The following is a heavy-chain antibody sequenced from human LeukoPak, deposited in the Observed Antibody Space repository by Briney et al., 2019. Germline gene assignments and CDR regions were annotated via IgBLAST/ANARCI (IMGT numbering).Heavy chain of an antibody. Sequence: ASVKVSCKVSGYTLTKLSMHWVRQAPGKGLEWMGGFDPEDGETIYAQKFQGRVTMTEDASTDTAYMELSSLRSEDTAVYYCATASGRLLYAFDIWGQGTMVTVSS. CDR3: ATASGRLLYAFDI. CDR2: FDPEDGET. V-gene: IGHV1-24*01. CDR1: GYTLTKLS. J-gene: IGHJ3*02. D-gene: IGHD2-2*02.